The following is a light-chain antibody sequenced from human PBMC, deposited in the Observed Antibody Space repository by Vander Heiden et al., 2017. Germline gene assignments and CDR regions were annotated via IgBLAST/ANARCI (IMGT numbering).Light chain of an antibody. CDR1: NIGSKN. CDR2: RDS. CDR3: QVWDINTALYV. Sequence: YEPIQPLSVSVALGQTARITCGGNNIGSKNVHWYQQKPGQAPVLVIYRDSNRPSGIPERFSGSNSGNTATLTISRAQAGDEADYYCQVWDINTALYVFGTGTKVTVL. V-gene: IGLV3-9*01. J-gene: IGLJ1*01.